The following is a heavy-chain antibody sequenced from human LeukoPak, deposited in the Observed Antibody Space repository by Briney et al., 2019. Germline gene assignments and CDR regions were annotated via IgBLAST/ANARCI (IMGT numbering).Heavy chain of an antibody. D-gene: IGHD3-22*01. J-gene: IGHJ3*02. Sequence: SETLSLTCAVYGGSFSGYYWNWIRQPPGKGLEWIGEINQSGSTNYNPSLKSRVTISIDTSKNQFSLKVSSVTAADTAVYYCARHDRFTSYYDSSGYYSFAFDIWGQGTMVTVSS. CDR3: ARHDRFTSYYDSSGYYSFAFDI. V-gene: IGHV4-34*01. CDR2: INQSGST. CDR1: GGSFSGYY.